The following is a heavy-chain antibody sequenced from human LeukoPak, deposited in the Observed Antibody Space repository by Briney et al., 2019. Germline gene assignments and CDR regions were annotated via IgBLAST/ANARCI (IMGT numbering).Heavy chain of an antibody. CDR3: ARGSAAGSYNWFDP. CDR1: GGTFSSYA. D-gene: IGHD6-13*01. J-gene: IGHJ5*02. Sequence: LEASVKVSCKASGGTFSSYAISWVRQAPGQGLEWMGGIIPIFGTANYAQKFQGRVTITADKSTSTAYMELSSLRSEDTAVYYCARGSAAGSYNWFDPWGQGTLVTVSS. CDR2: IIPIFGTA. V-gene: IGHV1-69*06.